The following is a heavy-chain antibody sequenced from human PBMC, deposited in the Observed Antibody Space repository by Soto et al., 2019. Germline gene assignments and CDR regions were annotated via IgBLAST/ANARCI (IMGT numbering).Heavy chain of an antibody. CDR2: IYPGDSDT. CDR3: ARRSGGSYYYYGMDV. J-gene: IGHJ6*02. D-gene: IGHD1-26*01. V-gene: IGHV5-51*01. CDR1: GYSFTSYW. Sequence: GESLKISGKGSGYSFTSYWIGWVRQMPWKGLEWMGIIYPGDSDTRYSPSFQGQVTISADKSISTAYLQWSSLKASDTAMYYCARRSGGSYYYYGMDVWGQGTTVTVSS.